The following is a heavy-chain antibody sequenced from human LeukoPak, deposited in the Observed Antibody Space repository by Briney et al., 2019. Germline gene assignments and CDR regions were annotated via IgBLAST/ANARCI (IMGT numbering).Heavy chain of an antibody. CDR2: ISSSSSYI. D-gene: IGHD3-10*01. J-gene: IGHJ4*02. Sequence: GGSLRLSCAASGFTFSISSMNWVRQAPGKGLEWVSFISSSSSYIYYADSVKGRFTISRDNAKNSLYLQMNSLRAEDTAVYYCARDPNIYYGSGSYFDYWGQGTLVTVSS. CDR3: ARDPNIYYGSGSYFDY. V-gene: IGHV3-21*01. CDR1: GFTFSISS.